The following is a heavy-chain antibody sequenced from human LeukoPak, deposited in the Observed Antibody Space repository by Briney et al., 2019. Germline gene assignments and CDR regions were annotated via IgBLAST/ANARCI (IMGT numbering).Heavy chain of an antibody. CDR3: ASYPGSSGYWPHDAFDI. CDR1: GGSINSSSYY. J-gene: IGHJ3*02. V-gene: IGHV4-39*01. D-gene: IGHD3-22*01. Sequence: PSETLSLTCTVSGGSINSSSYYWGWIRQPPGKGLEWIGSIYYSGSTYYNPSLKSRVTISVDTSKNQFSLKLSSVTAADTAVYYCASYPGSSGYWPHDAFDIWGQGTMVTVSS. CDR2: IYYSGST.